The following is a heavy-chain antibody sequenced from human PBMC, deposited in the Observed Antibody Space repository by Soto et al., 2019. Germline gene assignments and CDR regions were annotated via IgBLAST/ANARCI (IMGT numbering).Heavy chain of an antibody. J-gene: IGHJ4*02. CDR2: IYPGDSDA. D-gene: IGHD3-10*01. CDR1: GYNFGSYW. CDR3: SRQNYYGRRYFAY. V-gene: IGHV5-51*01. Sequence: PGESLKISCEGSGYNFGSYWIGWVRQMPGKGLEWMGTIYPGDSDATYSPSFQGQVTISADKSIRTAYLQWSSLKASDTAIYYCSRQNYYGRRYFAYWGQGTLVTVSS.